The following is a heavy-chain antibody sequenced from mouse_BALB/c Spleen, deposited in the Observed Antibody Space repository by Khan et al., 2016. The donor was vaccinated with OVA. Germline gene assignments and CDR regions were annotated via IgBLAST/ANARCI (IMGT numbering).Heavy chain of an antibody. V-gene: IGHV2-6-1*01. CDR3: ARQPYYHYNIMDY. CDR2: IWSDGST. CDR1: GFSLTNYG. Sequence: VKLLESGPGLVAPSQSLSITCTISGFSLTNYGVHWVRQPPGKGLEWLVVIWSDGSTTYNSALKSRLTISKDNSESQVFLKMNSRQTDDTAMYFCARQPYYHYNIMDYWGQGTSVTVSS. D-gene: IGHD2-10*01. J-gene: IGHJ4*01.